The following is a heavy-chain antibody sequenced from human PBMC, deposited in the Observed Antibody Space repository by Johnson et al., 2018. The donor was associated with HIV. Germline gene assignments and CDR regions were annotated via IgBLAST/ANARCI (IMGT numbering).Heavy chain of an antibody. D-gene: IGHD2-21*01. Sequence: QVQLVESGGGVVQPGRSLRLSCAASGFTFSNYAMHWVRQAPGKGLEWVAVISYDGSNKYYGDSVKGRLTISRDNSKNTLYLQMNSLRAEDTAVYYCAKGGVPYCGGDCYDAFDIWGQGTMVTVSS. CDR1: GFTFSNYA. V-gene: IGHV3-30*04. J-gene: IGHJ3*02. CDR3: AKGGVPYCGGDCYDAFDI. CDR2: ISYDGSNK.